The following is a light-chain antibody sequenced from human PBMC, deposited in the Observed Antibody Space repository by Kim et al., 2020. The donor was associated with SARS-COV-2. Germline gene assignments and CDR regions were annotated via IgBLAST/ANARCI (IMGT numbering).Light chain of an antibody. Sequence: GDRVTITCRTSQNIRTYLNWYQQRPGKAPKLLIYASSSLQSEVPSRFSGSGSGADFTLTIAGLQADDFATYHCQQNYSNPPTFGGGTKV. CDR2: ASS. CDR1: QNIRTY. V-gene: IGKV1-39*01. CDR3: QQNYSNPPT. J-gene: IGKJ4*01.